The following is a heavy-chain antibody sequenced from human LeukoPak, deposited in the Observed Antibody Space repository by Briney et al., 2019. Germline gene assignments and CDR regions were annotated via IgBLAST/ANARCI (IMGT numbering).Heavy chain of an antibody. D-gene: IGHD3-22*01. CDR1: GYTFTSYY. J-gene: IGHJ4*02. CDR3: ARDYYDSRSFDY. Sequence: ASVKVSCKASGYTFTSYYMHWVRQAPGQGLEWMGWISAYNGNTNYAQKLQGRVTMTTDTSTSTAYMELRSLRSDDTAVYYCARDYYDSRSFDYWGQGTLVTVSS. CDR2: ISAYNGNT. V-gene: IGHV1-18*04.